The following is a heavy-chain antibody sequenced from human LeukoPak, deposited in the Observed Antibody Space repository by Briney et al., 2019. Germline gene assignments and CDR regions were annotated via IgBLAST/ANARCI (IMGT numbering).Heavy chain of an antibody. V-gene: IGHV3-21*01. CDR2: ISSSTSYT. Sequence: KSGGSLRPSCAASGFTFSTYSMNWVRQAPGKGLEWVSSISSSTSYTYYADSVKGRFTISRDNAKTSLFLQMNSLTADDTAVYYCGRTLNGVPDYWGQGTLVTVSS. CDR1: GFTFSTYS. CDR3: GRTLNGVPDY. J-gene: IGHJ4*02. D-gene: IGHD2-8*01.